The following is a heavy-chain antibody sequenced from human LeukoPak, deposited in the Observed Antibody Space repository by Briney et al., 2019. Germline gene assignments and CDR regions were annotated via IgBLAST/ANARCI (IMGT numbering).Heavy chain of an antibody. J-gene: IGHJ4*02. Sequence: SETLSLTCIVSGGSISPYYWSWIRQPPGKPLEWIGYIYYSGSTNYNPSLKSRVTISVDTSKNQFSLILSSVAAADTAVYYCARGFYCGGDCYHFDYWGQGTLVTVSS. D-gene: IGHD2-21*02. CDR2: IYYSGST. V-gene: IGHV4-59*01. CDR1: GGSISPYY. CDR3: ARGFYCGGDCYHFDY.